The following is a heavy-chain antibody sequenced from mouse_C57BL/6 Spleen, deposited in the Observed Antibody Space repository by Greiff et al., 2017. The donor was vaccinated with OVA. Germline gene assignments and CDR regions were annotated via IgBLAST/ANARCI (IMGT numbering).Heavy chain of an antibody. J-gene: IGHJ4*01. V-gene: IGHV1-62-2*01. CDR2: FYPGSGSI. CDR1: GYTFTEYT. D-gene: IGHD1-1*01. Sequence: VQLQQSGAELVKPGASVKLSCKASGYTFTEYTIHWVKQRSGQGLEWIGWFYPGSGSIKYNEKFKDKATLTADKSSSTVYMELSRLTSEDSAVYFCARHEEYYGSSNYYAMDYWGQGTSVTVSS. CDR3: ARHEEYYGSSNYYAMDY.